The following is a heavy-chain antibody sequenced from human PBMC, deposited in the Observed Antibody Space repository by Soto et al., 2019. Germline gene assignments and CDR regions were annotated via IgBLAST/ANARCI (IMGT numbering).Heavy chain of an antibody. CDR3: ERDSSEYYDFWSGYSIKGMDV. D-gene: IGHD3-3*01. CDR2: ISYDGSNK. Sequence: QVQLVESGGGVVQPGRSLSLSCPASGFTFSSYAMHWVRQAPGKGLEWVAVISYDGSNKYYADSVKGRFTISRENSKKTLYLQMNRLRDEHTAVYYCERDSSEYYDFWSGYSIKGMDVWGQGTTVTVSS. J-gene: IGHJ6*02. CDR1: GFTFSSYA. V-gene: IGHV3-30-3*01.